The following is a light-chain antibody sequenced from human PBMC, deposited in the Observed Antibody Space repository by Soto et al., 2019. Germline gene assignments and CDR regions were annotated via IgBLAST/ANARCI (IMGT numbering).Light chain of an antibody. V-gene: IGKV3-15*01. CDR2: GAS. Sequence: EIVMTQSPATLSVSPGERATLSCRASQSVSNNLAWYQQKRGQAPRLLMYGASTRATGIPARFSGSESETDFTLTISRVEPEDFAVYYCQEYGTSDRTFGQGTKVDIK. J-gene: IGKJ1*01. CDR1: QSVSNN. CDR3: QEYGTSDRT.